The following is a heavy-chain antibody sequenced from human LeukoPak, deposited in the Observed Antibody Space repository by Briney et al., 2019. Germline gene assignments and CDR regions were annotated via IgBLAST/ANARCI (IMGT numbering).Heavy chain of an antibody. CDR3: ARVPDILTGYPYGMDV. V-gene: IGHV4-39*01. J-gene: IGHJ6*02. Sequence: SETLSLTCTVSGGSISSSSYYWGWIRQPPGKGLEWIGSIYYSGSTYYNPSLKSRVTISVDTSKNQFSLKPSSVTAADTAVYYCARVPDILTGYPYGMDVWGQGTTVTVSS. CDR1: GGSISSSSYY. CDR2: IYYSGST. D-gene: IGHD3-9*01.